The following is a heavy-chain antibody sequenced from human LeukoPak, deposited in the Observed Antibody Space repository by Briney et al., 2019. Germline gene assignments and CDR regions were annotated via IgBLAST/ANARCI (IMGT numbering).Heavy chain of an antibody. CDR3: ARITTTVTAIDY. Sequence: GGSLRLSCAASGFTFSSYAMHWVRQAPGKGLEWVAVISYDGSNKYYADSVKGRFTISRDNSKNTLYLQMNSLRAEDTAVCYCARITTTVTAIDYWGQGTLVTVSS. CDR1: GFTFSSYA. CDR2: ISYDGSNK. J-gene: IGHJ4*02. D-gene: IGHD4-17*01. V-gene: IGHV3-30*04.